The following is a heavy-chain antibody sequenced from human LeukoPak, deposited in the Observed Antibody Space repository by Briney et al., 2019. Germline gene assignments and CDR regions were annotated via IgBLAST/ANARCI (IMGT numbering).Heavy chain of an antibody. CDR3: ATRPYGF. Sequence: GGSLRLSCAASGFTFSSYAMTWVRQAPGKGLEWVAVISYDGSNKYYADSVKGRFTISRDNSKNTLYLQMNSLRAEDTAVYYCATRPYGFWGQGTLVTVSS. CDR2: ISYDGSNK. D-gene: IGHD3-10*01. CDR1: GFTFSSYA. V-gene: IGHV3-30*03. J-gene: IGHJ4*02.